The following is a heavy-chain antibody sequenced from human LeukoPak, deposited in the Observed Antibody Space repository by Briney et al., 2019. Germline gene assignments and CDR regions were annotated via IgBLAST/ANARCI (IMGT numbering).Heavy chain of an antibody. CDR3: ARDRHIASGWYQTAMGFDY. V-gene: IGHV3-30*04. CDR1: GFTFSSYA. CDR2: ISYGGSNK. J-gene: IGHJ4*02. D-gene: IGHD6-19*01. Sequence: PGRSLRLSCAASGFTFSSYAMHWVRQAPGKGLEWVAVISYGGSNKYYADSVKGRFTISRDNSKNTLYLQMNSLRAEDTAVYYCARDRHIASGWYQTAMGFDYWGQGTLVTVSS.